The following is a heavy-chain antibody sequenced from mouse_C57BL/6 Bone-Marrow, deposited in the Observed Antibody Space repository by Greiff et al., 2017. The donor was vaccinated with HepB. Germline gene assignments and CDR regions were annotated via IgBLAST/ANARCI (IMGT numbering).Heavy chain of an antibody. CDR3: TTRTAQATGFAY. V-gene: IGHV14-4*01. Sequence: VHVKQSGAELVRPGASVKLSCTASGFNIKDDYMHWVKQRPEQGLEWIGWIGPENGDTEYASKFQGKATITADTSSNTAYLQLSSLTSEDTAVYYCTTRTAQATGFAYWGQGTLVTVSA. J-gene: IGHJ3*01. D-gene: IGHD3-2*02. CDR2: IGPENGDT. CDR1: GFNIKDDY.